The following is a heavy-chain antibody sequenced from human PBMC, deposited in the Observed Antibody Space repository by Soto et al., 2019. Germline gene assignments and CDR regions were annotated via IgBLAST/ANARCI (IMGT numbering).Heavy chain of an antibody. D-gene: IGHD3-22*01. CDR2: ISYDGSNK. V-gene: IGHV3-30*18. Sequence: QVQLVESGGGVVQPGRSLRLSCAASGFTFSSYGMHWVRQAPGKGLEWVAVISYDGSNKYYADSVKGRFTISRDNSKNTLYLQMNSLRAEDTAVYYCAKAYLGYDSSGYTDYWGQGTLDTVSS. CDR3: AKAYLGYDSSGYTDY. J-gene: IGHJ4*02. CDR1: GFTFSSYG.